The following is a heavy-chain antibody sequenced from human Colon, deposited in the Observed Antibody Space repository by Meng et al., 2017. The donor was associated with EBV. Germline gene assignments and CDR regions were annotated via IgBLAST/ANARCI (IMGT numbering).Heavy chain of an antibody. CDR3: ARLREWLVDY. J-gene: IGHJ4*02. CDR1: GGSVNSGAYY. V-gene: IGHV4-61*08. CDR2: IYYIGNA. Sequence: QVQLQESGPGLVKPSGXLSLTCTVSGGSVNSGAYYWSWFRPPPGKGLEWIGYIYYIGNANYNPSLKSRVTISIDTSKDQFSLKLNSVAAADTAVYYCARLREWLVDYWGQGTLGTVSS. D-gene: IGHD6-19*01.